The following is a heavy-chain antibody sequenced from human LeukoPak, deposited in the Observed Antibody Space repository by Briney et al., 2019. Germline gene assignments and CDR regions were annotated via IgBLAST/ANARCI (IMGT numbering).Heavy chain of an antibody. Sequence: GASVKVSCKASGYTFTGYYMHWVRQAPGQGLEWMGWINPNSGGTNYAQKFQGRVTMTRDTSISTAYMELSRLRSDDTAVYYCAREFSVVVITTGHAFDIWGQGTMVTVSS. J-gene: IGHJ3*02. CDR3: AREFSVVVITTGHAFDI. V-gene: IGHV1-2*02. D-gene: IGHD3-22*01. CDR1: GYTFTGYY. CDR2: INPNSGGT.